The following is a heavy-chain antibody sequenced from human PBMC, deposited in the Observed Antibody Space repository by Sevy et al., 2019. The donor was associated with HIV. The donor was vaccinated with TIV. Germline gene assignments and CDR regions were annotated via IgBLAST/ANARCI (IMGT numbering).Heavy chain of an antibody. CDR1: GGTSSSYA. CDR3: AREGSGHEFDY. CDR2: IIPIFGTA. D-gene: IGHD2-15*01. V-gene: IGHV1-69*06. J-gene: IGHJ4*02. Sequence: ASVKVSCKASGGTSSSYAISWVRQAPGQGLEWMGGIIPIFGTANYAQKFQGRVTITADKSTSTAYMGLSSLRSEETAVYYWAREGSGHEFDYWGQGTLVTVSS.